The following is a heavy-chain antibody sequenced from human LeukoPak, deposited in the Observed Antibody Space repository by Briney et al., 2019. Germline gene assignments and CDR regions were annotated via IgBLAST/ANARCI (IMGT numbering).Heavy chain of an antibody. CDR1: GGSISSSSYY. CDR2: IYYSGST. Sequence: PSETLSLTCTVSGGSISSSSYYWGWIRQPPGKGLEWIGSIYYSGSTYYNPSLKSRVTISVDTSKNQFSLKLSSVTAADTAVYYCARDTSPHASWRDWGQGTLVTVSS. CDR3: ARDTSPHASWRD. D-gene: IGHD2-2*01. J-gene: IGHJ4*02. V-gene: IGHV4-39*07.